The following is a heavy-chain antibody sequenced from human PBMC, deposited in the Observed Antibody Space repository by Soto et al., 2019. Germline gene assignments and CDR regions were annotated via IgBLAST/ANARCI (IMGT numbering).Heavy chain of an antibody. CDR2: ISDTGGST. CDR3: AKRRLGYSSMEPATYYMDV. CDR1: GFTFSSFA. Sequence: GGSLRLSCAASGFTFSSFAMSWVRQAPRKGLEWVSSISDTGGSTYYADSVKGRFTISRDNSKNTLYLQMNSLRAEDTAVYYCAKRRLGYSSMEPATYYMDVWGTGATVTVSS. V-gene: IGHV3-23*01. D-gene: IGHD5-18*01. J-gene: IGHJ6*03.